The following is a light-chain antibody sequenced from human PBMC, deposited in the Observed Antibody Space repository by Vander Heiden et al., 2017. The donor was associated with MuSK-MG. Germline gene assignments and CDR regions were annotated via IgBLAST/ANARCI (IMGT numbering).Light chain of an antibody. V-gene: IGKV1-39*01. CDR1: QSISSY. CDR3: LQSDSTPLT. CDR2: AAS. Sequence: DIQMTQSPSSLSASVGDGVTITCRASQSISSYLNWYQQKPGKAPKLLIYAASTLQGGVPSRFSGSGSGTDFTLTISRLQPEDFATYYCLQSDSTPLTFGGGTKVDIK. J-gene: IGKJ4*01.